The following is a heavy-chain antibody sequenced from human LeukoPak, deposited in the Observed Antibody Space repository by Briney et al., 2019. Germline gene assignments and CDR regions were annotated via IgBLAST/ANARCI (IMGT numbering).Heavy chain of an antibody. Sequence: ASVKVSCRASGYSFTDYYIHWVRRPPGQGLEWMGWINPNSGGTNFAQKFQGRVTMTSDPSITTAYMDLSRLRSDDTAVYYCAKNREYSNGWYLLDFWGQGTLVTVSS. J-gene: IGHJ4*02. V-gene: IGHV1-2*02. CDR1: GYSFTDYY. D-gene: IGHD6-19*01. CDR3: AKNREYSNGWYLLDF. CDR2: INPNSGGT.